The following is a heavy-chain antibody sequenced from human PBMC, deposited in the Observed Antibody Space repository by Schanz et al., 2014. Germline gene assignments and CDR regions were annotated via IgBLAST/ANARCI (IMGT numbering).Heavy chain of an antibody. Sequence: QVQLVQSGAEVKKPGSSMKVSCKASGGTFSSYSISWVRQAPGQGLEWMGWISPYNGNTNYAQKLQGRVTITADKSTSTASMELSSLRSDDTAVYYCARDQSPYTNSSDVRYFDYWGQGSLVTVSS. CDR1: GGTFSSYS. J-gene: IGHJ4*02. CDR3: ARDQSPYTNSSDVRYFDY. CDR2: ISPYNGNT. V-gene: IGHV1-69*08. D-gene: IGHD6-6*01.